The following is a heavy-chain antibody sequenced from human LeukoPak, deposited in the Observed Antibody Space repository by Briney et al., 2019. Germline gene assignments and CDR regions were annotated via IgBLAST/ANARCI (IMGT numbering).Heavy chain of an antibody. CDR3: ARDSIVGDPFDY. CDR2: ISSSSSYI. V-gene: IGHV3-21*01. CDR1: GFTFSSYS. J-gene: IGHJ4*02. D-gene: IGHD1-26*01. Sequence: GGSLRLCCAASGFTFSSYSMNWVRQAPGKGLEWVSSISSSSSYIYYADSVKGRFTISRDNAKNSLYLQMNSLRAEDTAVYYCARDSIVGDPFDYWGQGTLVTVSS.